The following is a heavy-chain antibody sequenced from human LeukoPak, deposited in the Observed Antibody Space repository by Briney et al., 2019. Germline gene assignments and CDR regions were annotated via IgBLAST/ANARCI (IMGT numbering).Heavy chain of an antibody. CDR2: ISTTGST. J-gene: IGHJ4*02. V-gene: IGHV4-61*02. CDR3: ARAVGTSRNIFDY. D-gene: IGHD4-23*01. Sequence: SQTRSLTCTVSGASMNSGSYYWTWIRQPAGKGLEWIGRISTTGSTNSNPSLKSRVTISVDTSKNQLSLKMTSVTAADTAVYYCARAVGTSRNIFDYWGQGTLVTVSS. CDR1: GASMNSGSYY.